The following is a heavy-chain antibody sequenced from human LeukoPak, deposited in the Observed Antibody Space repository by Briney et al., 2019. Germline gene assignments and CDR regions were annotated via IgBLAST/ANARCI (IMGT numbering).Heavy chain of an antibody. CDR2: ISSSGSIM. J-gene: IGHJ4*02. D-gene: IGHD3-9*01. V-gene: IGHV3-48*04. Sequence: GGSLSLSCAAPGFTFSSYSMNWVRQAPGKGLEWVSYISSSGSIMFYADSVKGRFTVSRDNAKNSLYLHMNSLRAEDTAVYYCARTPTYYDILTDYPYYFDYWGQGTLVTVSS. CDR3: ARTPTYYDILTDYPYYFDY. CDR1: GFTFSSYS.